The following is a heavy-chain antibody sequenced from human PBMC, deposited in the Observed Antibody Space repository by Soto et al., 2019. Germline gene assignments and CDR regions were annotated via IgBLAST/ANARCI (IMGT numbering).Heavy chain of an antibody. CDR1: GGSISSYY. CDR2: IYYSGST. D-gene: IGHD3-10*01. Sequence: PSETLSLTCTVSGGSISSYYWSWIRQPPGKGLEWIGYIYYSGSTNYNPSLKSRVTISVDTSKNQFSLKLTSVTAADTAVYYCTRDLWFGESYSPDWGQGTQVTVSS. CDR3: TRDLWFGESYSPD. V-gene: IGHV4-59*01. J-gene: IGHJ4*02.